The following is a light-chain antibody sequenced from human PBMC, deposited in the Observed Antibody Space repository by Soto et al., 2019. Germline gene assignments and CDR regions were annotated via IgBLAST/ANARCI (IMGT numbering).Light chain of an antibody. J-gene: IGKJ4*01. CDR3: QQYGSSPWLT. CDR1: QSVSSSY. CDR2: GAS. V-gene: IGKV3-20*01. Sequence: EIVLTQSPGTLSLSPGERATLSCRASQSVSSSYLAWYQQKPGQAPRLLIYGASSRATGIPDRFSGSGSGTDFTLTISRLEPEDFAVYYCQQYGSSPWLTFGGGTEVEIK.